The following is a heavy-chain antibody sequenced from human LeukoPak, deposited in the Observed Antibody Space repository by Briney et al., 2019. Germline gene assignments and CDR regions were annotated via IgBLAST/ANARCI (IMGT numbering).Heavy chain of an antibody. CDR3: AGSITILRGVPPFFDY. CDR1: GFTFSDYY. D-gene: IGHD3-10*01. J-gene: IGHJ4*02. CDR2: ISSSSSYT. V-gene: IGHV3-11*03. Sequence: GGSLRLSCAASGFTFSDYYMSWIRQAPGKGLEWVSYISSSSSYTNYADSVKGRFTISRDNAKNSLYLQMNSLRAEDTAVYYCAGSITILRGVPPFFDYWGQGTLLTVSS.